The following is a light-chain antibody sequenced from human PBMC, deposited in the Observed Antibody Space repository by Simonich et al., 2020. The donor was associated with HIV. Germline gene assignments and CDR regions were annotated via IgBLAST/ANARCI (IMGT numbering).Light chain of an antibody. Sequence: SYELTQPPSVSVSPGQTASITCSGDKLGDKYACWYQQKPGQSPVLVIYEDFKRPSGIPGRFSGSNSGNTATLTISGTKAMDEADYYCQAWDSSTGVFGTGTKVTVL. V-gene: IGLV3-1*01. CDR3: QAWDSSTGV. CDR2: EDF. J-gene: IGLJ1*01. CDR1: KLGDKY.